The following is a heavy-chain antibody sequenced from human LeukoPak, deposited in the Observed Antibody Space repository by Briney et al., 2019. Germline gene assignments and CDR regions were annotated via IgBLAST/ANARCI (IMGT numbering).Heavy chain of an antibody. Sequence: SETLSLTCAVYGGSFSGYYWSWIRQPPGKGLEWIGEINHSGSTNYNPSLKSRVTISVDTSKNQFSLKLSSVTAADTAVYYCARDPSYWGDYVWGSYRYTRGMDVWGQGTTVTVSS. CDR1: GGSFSGYY. J-gene: IGHJ6*02. CDR2: INHSGST. D-gene: IGHD3-16*02. V-gene: IGHV4-34*01. CDR3: ARDPSYWGDYVWGSYRYTRGMDV.